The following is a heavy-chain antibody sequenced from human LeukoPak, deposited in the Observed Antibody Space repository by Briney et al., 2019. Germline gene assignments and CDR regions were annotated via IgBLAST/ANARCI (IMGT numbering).Heavy chain of an antibody. CDR2: IYYSGST. CDR1: GGSISSYY. V-gene: IGHV4-59*12. J-gene: IGHJ4*02. Sequence: SETLSLTCTVSGGSISSYYWSWIRQPPGKGLEWIGYIYYSGSTNYNPSLKSRVTISVDTSKNQFSLKLSSVTAADTAVYYCARVAFQAARFFDYWGQGTLVTVSS. D-gene: IGHD6-6*01. CDR3: ARVAFQAARFFDY.